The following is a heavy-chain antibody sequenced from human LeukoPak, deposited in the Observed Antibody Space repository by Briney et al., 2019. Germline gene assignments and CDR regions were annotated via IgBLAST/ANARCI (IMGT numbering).Heavy chain of an antibody. CDR3: AKGPQQQLVTRFDS. D-gene: IGHD6-13*01. CDR1: GFTFSTHA. CDR2: ISASGGST. V-gene: IGHV3-23*01. J-gene: IGHJ4*02. Sequence: GGSLRLSCAASGFTFSTHAMSWVRQAPGKGLEWVSDISASGGSTYYADSVKGRFTVSRDNSKNTLYLQMSSLRADDTAVYYCAKGPQQQLVTRFDSWGQGTLITVSS.